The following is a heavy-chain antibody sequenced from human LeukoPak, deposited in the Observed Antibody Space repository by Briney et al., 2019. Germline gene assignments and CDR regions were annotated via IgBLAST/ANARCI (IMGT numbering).Heavy chain of an antibody. CDR1: GFTFSDYY. D-gene: IGHD3-22*01. CDR2: ISSSGSTI. J-gene: IGHJ4*02. CDR3: ARDKAWSSSGYYDY. V-gene: IGHV3-11*01. Sequence: PGGSLRLSCAASGFTFSDYYMSWIRQAPGKGLEWVSYISSSGSTIYYADSVKGRFTISRDNAKNSLYLQMNSLRAENTAVYYCARDKAWSSSGYYDYWGQGTLVTVSS.